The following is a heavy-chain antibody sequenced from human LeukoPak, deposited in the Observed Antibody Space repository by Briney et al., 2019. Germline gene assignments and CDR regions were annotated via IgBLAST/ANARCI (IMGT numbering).Heavy chain of an antibody. CDR3: ARPLETPDYGDYYFDY. J-gene: IGHJ4*02. CDR2: IYPGDSDT. D-gene: IGHD4-17*01. V-gene: IGHV5-51*01. CDR1: GYSFTSYW. Sequence: GESLNISCQGSGYSFTSYWIGWVRQMPGKGLEWMGIIYPGDSDTRYSPSLQGQVTISADKPISIAYLQWSSLKASHTALYYCARPLETPDYGDYYFDYWGQGTLVTVSS.